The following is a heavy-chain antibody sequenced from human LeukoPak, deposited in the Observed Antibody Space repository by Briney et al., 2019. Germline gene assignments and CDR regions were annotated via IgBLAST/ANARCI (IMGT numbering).Heavy chain of an antibody. D-gene: IGHD3-16*02. V-gene: IGHV1-69*13. Sequence: SVKVSCKASGGTFSSYAISWVRQAPGQGLEWMGGIIPILGTANYAQKFQGRVTITADESTSTAYMELSSLRSEDTAVYYCARASITFGGVIVIRAFDYWGQGTLVTVSS. CDR1: GGTFSSYA. CDR3: ARASITFGGVIVIRAFDY. CDR2: IIPILGTA. J-gene: IGHJ4*02.